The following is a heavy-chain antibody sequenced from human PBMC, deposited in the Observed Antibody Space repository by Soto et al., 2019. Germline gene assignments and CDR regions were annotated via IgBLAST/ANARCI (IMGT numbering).Heavy chain of an antibody. V-gene: IGHV3-7*05. J-gene: IGHJ4*02. CDR3: AREAY. CDR2: IKQDGSAR. CDR1: VFTFSSYW. Sequence: GGSLRLSCAASVFTFSSYWMSWVRQAPGKGLEWVANIKQDGSARNYVDSVKGRFTISRDNAKKSLYLQMDSLRAEDTAVYYCAREAYWGQGTLVTVSS.